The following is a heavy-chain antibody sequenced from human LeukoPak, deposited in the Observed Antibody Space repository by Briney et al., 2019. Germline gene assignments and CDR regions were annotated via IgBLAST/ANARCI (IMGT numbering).Heavy chain of an antibody. J-gene: IGHJ2*01. D-gene: IGHD6-13*01. V-gene: IGHV4-59*08. CDR2: IYYSGST. Sequence: SETQSLTCTVSGGSISSYYWSWIRQPPGKGLEWIGYIYYSGSTNYNPSLKSRVTISVDTSKNQFSLKLSSVTAADTAVYYCARPIAAAGHYWYFDLWGRGTLVTVSS. CDR3: ARPIAAAGHYWYFDL. CDR1: GGSISSYY.